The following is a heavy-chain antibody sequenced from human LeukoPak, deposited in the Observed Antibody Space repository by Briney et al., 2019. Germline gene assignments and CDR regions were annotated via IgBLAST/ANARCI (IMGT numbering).Heavy chain of an antibody. CDR3: AGHDYSNYVRH. CDR2: GFASGST. D-gene: IGHD4-11*01. Sequence: SETLSLTCTVSGGSISSFYWSWIRQPAGKGLEWIGRGFASGSTIYNPSLKSRVTISVDESKNQFSLELKSVTAADTAVYYCAGHDYSNYVRHWGQGTLITVSS. V-gene: IGHV4-4*07. J-gene: IGHJ4*02. CDR1: GGSISSFY.